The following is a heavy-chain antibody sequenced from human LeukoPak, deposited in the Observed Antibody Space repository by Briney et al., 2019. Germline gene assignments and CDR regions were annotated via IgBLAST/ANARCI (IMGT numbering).Heavy chain of an antibody. J-gene: IGHJ5*02. Sequence: GGSLRLSCAASGFTFSYYWMHWVRQAPGKGLVWVSRINSDGSSTSYADSVKGRFTISRDNAKNTLYLQMNSLRAEDTAVYYCARDLYYDSSGYYNWFDPWGQGTLVTVSS. V-gene: IGHV3-74*01. CDR3: ARDLYYDSSGYYNWFDP. CDR2: INSDGSST. D-gene: IGHD3-22*01. CDR1: GFTFSYYW.